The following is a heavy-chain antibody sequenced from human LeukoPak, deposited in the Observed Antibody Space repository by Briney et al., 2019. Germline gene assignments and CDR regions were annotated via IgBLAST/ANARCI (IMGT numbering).Heavy chain of an antibody. CDR2: IKQEGREK. CDR3: ATSFWSDDAFDI. D-gene: IGHD3-3*01. Sequence: GGSLRLSCAASGFTFSSHWMSWVRQAPGKGLEWVANIKQEGREKYYVDSVKGRFTISRDNAKNSLYLQMNSLRAEDTAVYYCATSFWSDDAFDIWGQGTMVTVSS. V-gene: IGHV3-7*01. CDR1: GFTFSSHW. J-gene: IGHJ3*02.